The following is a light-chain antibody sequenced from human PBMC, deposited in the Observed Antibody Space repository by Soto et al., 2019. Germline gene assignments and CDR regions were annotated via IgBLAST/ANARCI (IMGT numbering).Light chain of an antibody. V-gene: IGKV3-20*01. CDR1: QTVRNHY. CDR2: GAS. CDR3: QQYGSSLWT. J-gene: IGKJ1*01. Sequence: VLNQCPVSRSLSVGEXLPPSCSASQTVRNHYLAWYQQKPGQAPRLPIYGASSRATGIPDRFSGSGSGTDFTLTISRLEPEDFAVYHCQQYGSSLWTCGQEAKEEI.